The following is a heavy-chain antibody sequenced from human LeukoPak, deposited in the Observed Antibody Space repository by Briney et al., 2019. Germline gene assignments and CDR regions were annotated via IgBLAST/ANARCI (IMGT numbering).Heavy chain of an antibody. CDR3: AKNVVVKRYIDF. V-gene: IGHV3-23*01. J-gene: IGHJ4*02. CDR1: GFTFSNHA. D-gene: IGHD2-15*01. Sequence: GGSLRLSCAASGFTFSNHAMSWVRQAPGKGLQWVAVISGGGRTTEYEDFVKGRFTISRDNSKNTLSLQMNSLTVEDTAIYFCAKNVVVKRYIDFWGQGTLVTASS. CDR2: ISGGGRTT.